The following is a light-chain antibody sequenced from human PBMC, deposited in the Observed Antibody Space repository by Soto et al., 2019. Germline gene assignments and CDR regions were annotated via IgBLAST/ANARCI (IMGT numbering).Light chain of an antibody. CDR1: KLGDKY. CDR2: XXX. V-gene: IGLV3-1*01. CDR3: QAWDSSTVV. Sequence: SYELTQPPSVSVSPGQTASITCSGDKLGDKYACWYQQKPGQSPVLVXXXXXXRPXXXXXXXXXXNSGNTATLTISGTQAXXXXXYYCQAWDSSTVVFGGGTKLTVL. J-gene: IGLJ2*01.